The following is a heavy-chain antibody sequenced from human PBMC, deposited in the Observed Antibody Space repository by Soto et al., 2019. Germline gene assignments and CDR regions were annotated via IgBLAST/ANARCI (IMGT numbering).Heavy chain of an antibody. CDR3: ASLQYCGGDCEQENYCEY. D-gene: IGHD2-21*02. Sequence: QVQLVQSGAEVKKPGSSVKVSCKASGGTFSSYAISWVRQAPGQGLEWMGGIIPIFGTANYAQKFQGRVTITADESTSTAYMELSSLRSENMAVYSGASLQYCGGDCEQENYCEYLGQGTLFIVSS. J-gene: IGHJ4*02. V-gene: IGHV1-69*01. CDR2: IIPIFGTA. CDR1: GGTFSSYA.